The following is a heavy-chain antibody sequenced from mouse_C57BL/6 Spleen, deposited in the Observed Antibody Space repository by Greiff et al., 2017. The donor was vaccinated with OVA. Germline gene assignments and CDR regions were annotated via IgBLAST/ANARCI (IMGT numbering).Heavy chain of an antibody. V-gene: IGHV1-26*01. Sequence: EVQLQQSGPELVKPGASVKISCKASGYTFTDYYMNWVKQSHGKSLEWIGDINPNNGGTSYNQKFKGKATLTVDKSSSTAYMELRSLTSEDSAVYYCARRALRYFDYWGQGTTLTVSS. CDR1: GYTFTDYY. J-gene: IGHJ2*01. D-gene: IGHD3-3*01. CDR3: ARRALRYFDY. CDR2: INPNNGGT.